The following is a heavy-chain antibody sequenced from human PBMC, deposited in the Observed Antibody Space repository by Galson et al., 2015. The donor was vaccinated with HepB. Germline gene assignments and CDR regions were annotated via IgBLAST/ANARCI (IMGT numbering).Heavy chain of an antibody. V-gene: IGHV3-23*01. Sequence: SLRLSCAASGFTFSTYAMSWVRQAPGKGLEWVSLISDSGGTTYYADSVKGRFTISRDNSKDTPYLQLNSLRAEDTAVYYCARGRTSSWYDYWGQGTLVTVSS. CDR2: ISDSGGTT. D-gene: IGHD6-13*01. CDR1: GFTFSTYA. CDR3: ARGRTSSWYDY. J-gene: IGHJ4*02.